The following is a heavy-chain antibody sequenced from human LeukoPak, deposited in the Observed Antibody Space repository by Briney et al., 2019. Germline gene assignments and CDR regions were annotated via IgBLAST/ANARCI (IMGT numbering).Heavy chain of an antibody. CDR2: ISSSSSYI. CDR3: ASPLYSSSSV. D-gene: IGHD6-6*01. CDR1: GFTFSSYS. Sequence: TGGSLRPSCAASGFTFSSYSMNWVRQAPGKGLEWVSSISSSSSYIYYAGSVKGRFTISRDNAKNSLYLQMNSLRAEDTAVYYCASPLYSSSSVWGQGTLVTVSS. V-gene: IGHV3-21*01. J-gene: IGHJ4*02.